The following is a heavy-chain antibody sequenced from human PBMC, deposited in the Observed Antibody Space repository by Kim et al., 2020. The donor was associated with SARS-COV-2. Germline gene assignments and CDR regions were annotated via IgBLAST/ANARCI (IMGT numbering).Heavy chain of an antibody. Sequence: GGSLRLSCAASGFTFSSYEMNWVRQAPGKGLEWVSYISSSGSTIYYADSVKGRFTISRYNAKNSLYLQMNSLRAEDTAVYYCARGPFGGSGARLDAFDIWGQGTMVTVSS. CDR1: GFTFSSYE. V-gene: IGHV3-48*03. CDR2: ISSSGSTI. CDR3: ARGPFGGSGARLDAFDI. J-gene: IGHJ3*02. D-gene: IGHD3-10*01.